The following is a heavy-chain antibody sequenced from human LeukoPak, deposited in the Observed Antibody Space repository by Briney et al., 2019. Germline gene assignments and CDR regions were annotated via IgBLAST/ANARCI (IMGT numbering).Heavy chain of an antibody. D-gene: IGHD3-22*01. V-gene: IGHV3-11*04. CDR1: GFTFSDYY. J-gene: IGHJ4*02. CDR3: ARDNDYYDSSGYYVPADY. CDR2: ISSSGSTI. Sequence: GGSLRLSCAASGFTFSDYYMSWIRQAPGKGLEWVSYISSSGSTIYYADSVKGRFTISRDNAKNSLYLQMNSLRAEDTAVYYCARDNDYYDSSGYYVPADYWGQGTLVTVSS.